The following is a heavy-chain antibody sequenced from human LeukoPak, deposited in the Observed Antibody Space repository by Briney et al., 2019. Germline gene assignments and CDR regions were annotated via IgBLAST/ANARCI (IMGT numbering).Heavy chain of an antibody. V-gene: IGHV4-39*01. CDR1: GASISGSGYY. D-gene: IGHD1-26*01. J-gene: IGHJ4*02. CDR2: IYSSGST. Sequence: SETLSLTCTVSGASISGSGYYWGWICQPPGKGLEWIGSIYSSGSTYYNASLQSRVTISIETSKNQISLRLNSVTAADTAMYYCAKSGGYGLIDYWGQGTLVTVSS. CDR3: AKSGGYGLIDY.